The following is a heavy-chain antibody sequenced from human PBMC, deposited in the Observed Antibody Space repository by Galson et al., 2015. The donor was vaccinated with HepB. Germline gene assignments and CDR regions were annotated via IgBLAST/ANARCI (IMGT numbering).Heavy chain of an antibody. CDR2: IRSKAYGGTT. CDR1: GFTFGDYA. CDR3: TRFRMVRGGYYFGMDV. J-gene: IGHJ6*02. Sequence: SLRLSCAASGFTFGDYAMSWVRQPPGKGLEWVTFIRSKAYGGTTEYAASVRGRFTISRDDSKSIAYLQMNSLKTEDTAMYYCTRFRMVRGGYYFGMDVWGQGTTVTVSS. D-gene: IGHD3-10*01. V-gene: IGHV3-49*04.